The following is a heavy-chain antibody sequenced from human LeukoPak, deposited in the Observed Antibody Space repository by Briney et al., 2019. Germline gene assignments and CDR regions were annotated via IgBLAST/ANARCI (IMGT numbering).Heavy chain of an antibody. V-gene: IGHV4-61*02. CDR2: IYTSGRT. CDR1: GGSISAGSYY. CDR3: ARGVHGDYRWYFDL. Sequence: SETLSLTCTVSGGSISAGSYYWSWIRQPAGKGLEWIGRIYTSGRTDYNPSLKSRVTISVDTSKKQFSLRLSSVTAADTAVYYCARGVHGDYRWYFDLWGRGTLVTVSS. J-gene: IGHJ2*01. D-gene: IGHD4-17*01.